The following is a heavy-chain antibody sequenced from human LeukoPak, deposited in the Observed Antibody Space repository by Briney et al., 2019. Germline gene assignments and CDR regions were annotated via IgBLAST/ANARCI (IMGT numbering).Heavy chain of an antibody. V-gene: IGHV1-69*13. Sequence: ASVKVSCKASGGTFSSYAISWVRQAPGQGLEWMGGIIPIFGTANYAQKFQGKVTITADESTSTAYMELSSLRSEGTAVYYCHSSSRTLYFDYWGQGTLVTVSS. J-gene: IGHJ4*02. D-gene: IGHD6-6*01. CDR1: GGTFSSYA. CDR2: IIPIFGTA. CDR3: HSSSRTLYFDY.